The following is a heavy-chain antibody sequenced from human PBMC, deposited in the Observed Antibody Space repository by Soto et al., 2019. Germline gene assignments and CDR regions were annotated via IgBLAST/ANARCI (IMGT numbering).Heavy chain of an antibody. CDR2: ISYDGSNK. CDR3: AREMGTVTSYYYYGMDV. Sequence: PGGSLRLSCAASGFTFSSYAMHWVRQAPGKGLEWVAVISYDGSNKYYADSVKGRSTISRDNSKNTLYLQMNSLRAEDTAVYYCAREMGTVTSYYYYGMDVWGQGTTVTVSS. J-gene: IGHJ6*02. V-gene: IGHV3-30-3*01. CDR1: GFTFSSYA. D-gene: IGHD4-17*01.